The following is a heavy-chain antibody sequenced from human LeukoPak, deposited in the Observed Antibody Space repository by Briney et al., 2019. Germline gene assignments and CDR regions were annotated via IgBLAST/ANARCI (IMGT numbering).Heavy chain of an antibody. CDR3: ARGGGSIIAVDF. V-gene: IGHV3-74*01. J-gene: IGHJ4*02. CDR2: INSDGSDT. D-gene: IGHD3-16*01. Sequence: GGSLRLSCEASGFTFSNYWMHWVRQAPGKGLVWVSRINSDGSDTSYADSVEGRFTISRDNGKNTLYLQMNNLRGEDTAVYYCARGGGSIIAVDFWGQGTLVTVSS. CDR1: GFTFSNYW.